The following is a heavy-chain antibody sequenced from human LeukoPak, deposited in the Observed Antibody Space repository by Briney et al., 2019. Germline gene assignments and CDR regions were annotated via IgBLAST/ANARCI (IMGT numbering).Heavy chain of an antibody. Sequence: GGSLRLSCVASGFTFTRNCMHWVRQAPGKGLEWVSAISGSGATTYYADSVKGRFSISRDNSDNTLYLQMNSLSAEDTAVYYCAKSFRGYSGSYFDYWGQGTLVTVSS. J-gene: IGHJ4*02. CDR1: GFTFTRNC. D-gene: IGHD1-26*01. CDR3: AKSFRGYSGSYFDY. V-gene: IGHV3-23*01. CDR2: ISGSGATT.